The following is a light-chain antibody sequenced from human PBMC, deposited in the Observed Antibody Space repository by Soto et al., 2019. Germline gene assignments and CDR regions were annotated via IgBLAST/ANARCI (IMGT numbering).Light chain of an antibody. CDR3: QQLKAYAIT. J-gene: IGKJ5*01. CDR2: TAS. CDR1: QGINSY. Sequence: DIELTQSPSFLSASVGETVTLTCRASQGINSYLAWYQQKPGQAPSLLIYTASTLPSGVPSRFSGSGSGTEFTLTISSLQPEDFATYFCQQLKAYAITFGQGTRLEIK. V-gene: IGKV1-9*01.